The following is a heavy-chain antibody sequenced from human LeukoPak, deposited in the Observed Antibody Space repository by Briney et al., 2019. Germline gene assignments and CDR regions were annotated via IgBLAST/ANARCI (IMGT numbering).Heavy chain of an antibody. CDR3: ANPSTPDYYDSSGYYRGDAFDI. Sequence: GGSLRLSCAASGFTFSSYAMSWVRQAPGKGLEWVSAISGSGGSTYYADSVKGRFTISRGNSKNTLYLQMNSLRAEDTAVYYCANPSTPDYYDSSGYYRGDAFDIWGQGTMVTVSS. D-gene: IGHD3-22*01. CDR1: GFTFSSYA. CDR2: ISGSGGST. V-gene: IGHV3-23*01. J-gene: IGHJ3*02.